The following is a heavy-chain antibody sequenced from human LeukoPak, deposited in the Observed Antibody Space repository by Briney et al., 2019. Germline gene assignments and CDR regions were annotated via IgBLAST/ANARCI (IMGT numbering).Heavy chain of an antibody. CDR2: INPSGGST. V-gene: IGHV1-46*01. D-gene: IGHD1-26*01. Sequence: ASVKLSCKASGYTFTSYYMHWVRQAPGQGLEWMGIINPSGGSTSYAQKFQGRVTMTRDTSTSTVYMELSSLRSEDTAVYYCARGGLRGSYPLDAFDIWGQGTMVTVSS. CDR3: ARGGLRGSYPLDAFDI. J-gene: IGHJ3*02. CDR1: GYTFTSYY.